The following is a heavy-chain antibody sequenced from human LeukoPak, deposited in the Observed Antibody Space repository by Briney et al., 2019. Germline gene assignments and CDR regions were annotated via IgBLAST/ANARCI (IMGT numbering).Heavy chain of an antibody. J-gene: IGHJ4*02. V-gene: IGHV1-18*01. CDR2: ISAYNGNT. CDR1: GYTFTSYG. CDR3: ARDRSRYSYGWDYFDY. D-gene: IGHD5-18*01. Sequence: ASVKVSCKASGYTFTSYGIGWVRQAPGQGLEWMGWISAYNGNTNYAQKLQGRVTMTTDTSTSTAYMELRSLRSDDTAVYYCARDRSRYSYGWDYFDYWGQGTLVTVSS.